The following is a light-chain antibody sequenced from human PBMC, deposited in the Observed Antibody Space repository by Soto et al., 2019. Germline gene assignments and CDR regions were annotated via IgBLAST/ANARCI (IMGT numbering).Light chain of an antibody. CDR2: DAS. CDR3: QKRSNWPQT. CDR1: QSVSSY. V-gene: IGKV3-11*01. Sequence: EIVLTQSPATRSLSPGERATLSCRASQSVSSYLAWYQQKPGQAPRLLIYDASNRATGIPARFSGSGSGTDITLTISSLEPEDFSVYYCQKRSNWPQTFGQGNKVEIK. J-gene: IGKJ1*01.